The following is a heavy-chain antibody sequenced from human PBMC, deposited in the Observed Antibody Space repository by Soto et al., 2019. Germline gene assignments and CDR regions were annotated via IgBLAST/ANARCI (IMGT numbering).Heavy chain of an antibody. CDR3: ARDGLEYSSSSWFDP. CDR1: GGTFSSYA. Sequence: ASVKVSCKASGGTFSSYAISWVRQAPGQGLEWMGGVIPIFGTANYAQKFQGRVTITADESTSTAYMELSSLRSEETAVYYCARDGLEYSSSSWFDPWGQGTLVTVSS. D-gene: IGHD6-6*01. CDR2: VIPIFGTA. V-gene: IGHV1-69*13. J-gene: IGHJ5*02.